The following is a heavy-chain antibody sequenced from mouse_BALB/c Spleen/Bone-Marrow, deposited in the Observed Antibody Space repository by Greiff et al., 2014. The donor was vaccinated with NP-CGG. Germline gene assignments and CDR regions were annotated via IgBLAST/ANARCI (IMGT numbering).Heavy chain of an antibody. D-gene: IGHD2-3*01. Sequence: EVQLQQSGPGLVKPGASVKISCKASGYTFTDYNMHWVKQGHGKSLEWIGYIYPYNGGTVYKQKFKSKATLTVDNSSSTANMELRSLTSEDSAVYYCARGAAYGYYLGLAYWGQGTLVTVSA. J-gene: IGHJ3*01. CDR3: ARGAAYGYYLGLAY. V-gene: IGHV1S29*02. CDR1: GYTFTDYN. CDR2: IYPYNGGT.